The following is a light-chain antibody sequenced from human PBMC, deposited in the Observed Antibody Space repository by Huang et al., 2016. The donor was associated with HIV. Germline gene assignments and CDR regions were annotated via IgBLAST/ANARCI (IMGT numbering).Light chain of an antibody. CDR3: QQTYGSSAT. CDR1: QSIGDY. CDR2: TAS. Sequence: GDRVTITCRASQSIGDYLNWYQQKPGKAPNLLIYTASSLQTGVPSRFSGSGSGAYFTLTISTLQPEDFATYYCQQTYGSSATFGPGTRVEI. V-gene: IGKV1-39*01. J-gene: IGKJ1*01.